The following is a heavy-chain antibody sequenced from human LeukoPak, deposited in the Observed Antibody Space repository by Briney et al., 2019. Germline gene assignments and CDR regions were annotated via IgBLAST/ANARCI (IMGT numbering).Heavy chain of an antibody. Sequence: GGSLRLSCAASGFTVITNDMTWVHQGPGKGLEWVSVLYSDGNTKYADSVQGRFTISRDNSKNTLYLEMNSLSPDDTAVYYCSRGVVPLAANTLAYWGQGTLVTVSS. D-gene: IGHD1-1*01. CDR1: GFTVITND. CDR2: LYSDGNT. J-gene: IGHJ4*02. CDR3: SRGVVPLAANTLAY. V-gene: IGHV3-53*01.